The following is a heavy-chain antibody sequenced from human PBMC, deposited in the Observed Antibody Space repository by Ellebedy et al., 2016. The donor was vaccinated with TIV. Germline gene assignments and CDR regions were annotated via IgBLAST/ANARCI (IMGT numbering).Heavy chain of an antibody. V-gene: IGHV3-43*02. D-gene: IGHD2-21*02. J-gene: IGHJ4*02. CDR2: ISGDGGST. Sequence: PGGSLRLSCAASGFTFDDYAMHWVRQAPGKGLEWVSLISGDGGSTYYADSVKGRFTISRDNSKNSLYLQMNSLRTEDTALYYCASCGGDCYWGDYWGQGTLVTVSS. CDR3: ASCGGDCYWGDY. CDR1: GFTFDDYA.